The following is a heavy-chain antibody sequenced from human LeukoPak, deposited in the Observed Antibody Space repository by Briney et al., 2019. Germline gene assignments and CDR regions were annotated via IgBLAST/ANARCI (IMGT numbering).Heavy chain of an antibody. CDR3: ASTRGVSDY. J-gene: IGHJ4*02. V-gene: IGHV4-34*01. CDR2: INHSGST. D-gene: IGHD3-10*01. CDR1: GGSFSGYY. Sequence: KPPETLSLTCAVYGGSFSGYYWSWIRQPPGKGLEWIREINHSGSTNYNPSLKSRVTISVDTSKNQFSLKLSSVTAADTAVYYCASTRGVSDYWAREPWSPSPQ.